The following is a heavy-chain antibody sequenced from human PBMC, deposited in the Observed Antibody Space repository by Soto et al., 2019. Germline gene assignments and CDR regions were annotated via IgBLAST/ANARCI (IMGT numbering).Heavy chain of an antibody. D-gene: IGHD1-26*01. J-gene: IGHJ4*02. V-gene: IGHV1-46*01. CDR2: INPNGDST. CDR3: AREELGAMDY. CDR1: GDTFTNYY. Sequence: QVQLVQSGAEVKKPGASVKVSCKASGDTFTNYYIHWVRQAPGQGLQWMGIINPNGDSTTYAPKFQGRVTMTRDTSTSTVYMEMSSLRSEDTAVYYCAREELGAMDYWGQGTLVTVSS.